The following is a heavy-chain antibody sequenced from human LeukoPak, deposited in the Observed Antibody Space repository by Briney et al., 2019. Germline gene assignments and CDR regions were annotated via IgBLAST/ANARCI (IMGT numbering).Heavy chain of an antibody. V-gene: IGHV3-21*01. Sequence: PGGSLRLSCAASGFTFSSYSMNWVRQAPGKGLEWVSSISSSSSYIYYADSVKGRFTISRDNAKNSLYLQMNSLRAEDTAVYYCARDNGYYDSSGYYADAFDIWGQGTMVTVSP. J-gene: IGHJ3*02. CDR1: GFTFSSYS. D-gene: IGHD3-22*01. CDR3: ARDNGYYDSSGYYADAFDI. CDR2: ISSSSSYI.